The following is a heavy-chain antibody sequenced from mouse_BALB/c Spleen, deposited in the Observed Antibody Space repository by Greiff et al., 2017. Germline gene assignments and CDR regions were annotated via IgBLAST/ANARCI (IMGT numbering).Heavy chain of an antibody. CDR3: ARDGPSLLRGYAMDY. CDR1: GFTFTDYY. V-gene: IGHV7-3*02. D-gene: IGHD1-2*01. Sequence: DVKLVESGGGLVQPGGSLRLSCATSGFTFTDYYMSWVRQPPGKALEWLGFIRNKANGYTTEYSASVKGRFTISRDNSQSILYLQMNTLRAEDSATYYCARDGPSLLRGYAMDYWGQGTSVTVSS. CDR2: IRNKANGYTT. J-gene: IGHJ4*01.